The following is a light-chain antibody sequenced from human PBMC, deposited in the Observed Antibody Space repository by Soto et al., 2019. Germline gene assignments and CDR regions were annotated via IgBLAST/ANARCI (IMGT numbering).Light chain of an antibody. Sequence: QSALTQPASVSGSPGQSITISCTGTSSDVGGYNYVSWSQQHPGKAPKLIIYEVSNRPSGVSNRFSGSKSGNTASLTISGLQAEDEADYYCSSYTTTDPYVFGTGTKVTVL. V-gene: IGLV2-14*01. CDR2: EVS. CDR1: SSDVGGYNY. CDR3: SSYTTTDPYV. J-gene: IGLJ1*01.